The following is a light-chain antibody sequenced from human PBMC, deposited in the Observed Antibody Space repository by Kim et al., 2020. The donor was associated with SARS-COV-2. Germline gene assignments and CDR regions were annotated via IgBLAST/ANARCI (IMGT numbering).Light chain of an antibody. CDR3: HQYYSNFHT. CDR1: QSVLYSSNNKNY. J-gene: IGKJ2*01. CDR2: WAS. Sequence: DIVMTQSPDSLAVSLGERATINCKSSQSVLYSSNNKNYLAWYQQKPGQPPKLLIYWASTRESGVPDRFSGSRSGTDFTLTISSLQAEDVAVYFCHQYYSNFHTLGQGTKLEI. V-gene: IGKV4-1*01.